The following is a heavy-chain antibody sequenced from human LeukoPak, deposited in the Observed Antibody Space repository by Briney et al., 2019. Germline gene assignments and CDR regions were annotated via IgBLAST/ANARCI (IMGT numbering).Heavy chain of an antibody. CDR2: IYYSGST. D-gene: IGHD2-15*01. CDR1: GGSISSYY. V-gene: IGHV4-59*08. CDR3: ARRRVCSGGSCYRSNWFDP. J-gene: IGHJ5*02. Sequence: PSETLSLTCTVSGGSISSYYWSWIRQPPGKGLEWIGYIYYSGSTNYNPSLKSRVTISVDTSKNQFSLKLSSVTAADTAVYYCARRRVCSGGSCYRSNWFDPWGQGTLVTVSS.